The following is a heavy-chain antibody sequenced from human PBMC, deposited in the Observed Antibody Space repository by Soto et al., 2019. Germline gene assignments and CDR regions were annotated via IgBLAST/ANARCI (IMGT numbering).Heavy chain of an antibody. Sequence: PGESLKITCQGSGYIFATYWIGWVRQLPGKGLEWMGIIYPRDSDIRYSPPFQGQVTISADKSINTAYLQWTSLEASDSAMYYCARSDYEGNYFNYWGQGTLVTVSS. J-gene: IGHJ4*02. D-gene: IGHD5-12*01. CDR2: IYPRDSDI. CDR1: GYIFATYW. V-gene: IGHV5-51*01. CDR3: ARSDYEGNYFNY.